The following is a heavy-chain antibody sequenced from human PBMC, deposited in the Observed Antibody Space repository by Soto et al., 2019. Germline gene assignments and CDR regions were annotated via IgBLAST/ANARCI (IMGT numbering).Heavy chain of an antibody. CDR3: AREDRDRETGLVPAAIAGMDV. CDR1: GGTFSRYR. V-gene: IGHV1-69*15. Sequence: QVQLVQSGAEVKKPGSSVKVSCKASGGTFSRYRITWVRQAPGHGLEWIGRIIPIFGIPTYAQKFQGRVTMTADECTSTAYMELSSLRSDDTAVYYCAREDRDRETGLVPAAIAGMDVWGQGTTVTVSS. J-gene: IGHJ6*02. D-gene: IGHD2-2*01. CDR2: IIPIFGIP.